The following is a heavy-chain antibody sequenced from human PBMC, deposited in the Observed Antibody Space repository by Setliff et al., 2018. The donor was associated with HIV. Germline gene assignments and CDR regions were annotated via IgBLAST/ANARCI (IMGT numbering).Heavy chain of an antibody. J-gene: IGHJ6*03. Sequence: GASVKVSCKASGGTFSSYPISWVRQAPGQGLEWMGGIIPIFGTTYYAPKFQGRVTVTADESTSTAYMQLSSLRSDDTAVYYCARGRNYDSSGYGDYYYYMDVWGKGTTVTVSS. CDR2: IIPIFGTT. V-gene: IGHV1-69*13. D-gene: IGHD3-22*01. CDR3: ARGRNYDSSGYGDYYYYMDV. CDR1: GGTFSSYP.